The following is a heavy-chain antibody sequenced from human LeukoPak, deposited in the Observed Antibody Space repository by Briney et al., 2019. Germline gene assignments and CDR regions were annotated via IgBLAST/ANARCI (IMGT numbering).Heavy chain of an antibody. D-gene: IGHD6-13*01. Sequence: KSGGSLRLSCAASGFTFSTYGMSWVRQAPGKGLEWVSSISSSSSYIYYADSVKGRFTISRDNAKNSLYLQMNSLRAEDTAVYYCARDVDSSWYKLYYYYYMDVWGKGTTVTVSS. CDR1: GFTFSTYG. CDR2: ISSSSSYI. J-gene: IGHJ6*03. V-gene: IGHV3-21*01. CDR3: ARDVDSSWYKLYYYYYMDV.